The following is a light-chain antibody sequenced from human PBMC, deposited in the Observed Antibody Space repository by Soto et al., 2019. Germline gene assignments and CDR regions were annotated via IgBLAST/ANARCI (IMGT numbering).Light chain of an antibody. J-gene: IGLJ2*01. V-gene: IGLV2-14*01. CDR3: SSYADSRTI. CDR1: SYNY. CDR2: DVS. Sequence: QSALTQPASVSGSPGQSITISCTGTSYNYVSWYQQYPGKAPKLMIYDVSNRPSGVSDRFSGSKSGNTASLSISGLQAEDEADYYCSSYADSRTIFGGGTQLTVL.